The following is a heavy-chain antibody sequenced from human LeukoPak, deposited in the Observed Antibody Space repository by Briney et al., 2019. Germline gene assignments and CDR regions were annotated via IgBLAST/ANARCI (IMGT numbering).Heavy chain of an antibody. CDR1: GFTFSSYS. Sequence: GGSLRLSCAASGFTFSSYSMNWVRQAPGKGLEWVSSISSSSSYIYYADSVKGRFTISRDNAKNSLYLQMNSLRAEDTAVYYCARAEGTRYRSSTSCYEYYYYGMDVWGQGTTVTVSS. CDR2: ISSSSSYI. D-gene: IGHD2-2*01. J-gene: IGHJ6*02. CDR3: ARAEGTRYRSSTSCYEYYYYGMDV. V-gene: IGHV3-21*01.